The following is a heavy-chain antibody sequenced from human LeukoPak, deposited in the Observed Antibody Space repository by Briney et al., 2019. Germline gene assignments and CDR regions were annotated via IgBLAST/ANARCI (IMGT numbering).Heavy chain of an antibody. Sequence: PGGSLRLSCTTSGLTFSTSGFNWVRQAAGKGLEWVASIGPTGFDRYHADSIKGRFTISRDNANTFLYRQMDSLRAEDTAVYYCATETNGRHYDYWGQGTLLTVSS. CDR2: IGPTGFDR. D-gene: IGHD1-14*01. CDR1: GLTFSTSG. CDR3: ATETNGRHYDY. V-gene: IGHV3-21*06. J-gene: IGHJ4*02.